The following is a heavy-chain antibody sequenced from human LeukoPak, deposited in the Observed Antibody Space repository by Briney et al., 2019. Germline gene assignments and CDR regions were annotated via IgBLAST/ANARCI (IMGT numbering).Heavy chain of an antibody. Sequence: GGSLRLSCAASGFTFSSHAMCWVRQAPGKGLEWVSSIDISGGSTYYADSVKGRFTISRDNSKNTLYLQMNSLRAEDTAVYYCARATVTRWFDPWGQGTLVTVSS. D-gene: IGHD4-17*01. CDR2: IDISGGST. CDR3: ARATVTRWFDP. J-gene: IGHJ5*02. CDR1: GFTFSSHA. V-gene: IGHV3-23*05.